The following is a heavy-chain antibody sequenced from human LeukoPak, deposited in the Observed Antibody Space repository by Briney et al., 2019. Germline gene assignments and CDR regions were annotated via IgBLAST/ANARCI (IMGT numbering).Heavy chain of an antibody. V-gene: IGHV3-13*01. CDR1: GFTFSNYD. D-gene: IGHD1-7*01. CDR2: IGTAADT. J-gene: IGHJ4*02. CDR3: ARGPIVGITETKGYFDY. Sequence: GGSLRLSCAASGFTFSNYDMHWVRQAAGRGLEWVSSIGTAADTYYPGSVKGRLTISRENAKNSLYLQMNSLRAGDTAVYYCARGPIVGITETKGYFDYWGQGILVTVSS.